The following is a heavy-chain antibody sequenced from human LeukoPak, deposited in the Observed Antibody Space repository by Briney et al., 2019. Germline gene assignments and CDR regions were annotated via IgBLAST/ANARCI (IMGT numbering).Heavy chain of an antibody. CDR1: GGSISSGDYY. Sequence: SETLSLTCTVSGGSISSGDYYWSWLRQHPGKGLEWIGYIYYSGSTNYNPSLKSRVTISVDTSKNQFSLKLSSVTAADTAVYYCARGRYYYDSTGYGYWGQGTLVTVSS. CDR2: IYYSGST. CDR3: ARGRYYYDSTGYGY. V-gene: IGHV4-61*08. D-gene: IGHD3-22*01. J-gene: IGHJ4*02.